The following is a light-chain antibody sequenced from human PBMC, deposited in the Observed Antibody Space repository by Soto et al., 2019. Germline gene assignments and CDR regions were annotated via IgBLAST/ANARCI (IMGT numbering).Light chain of an antibody. CDR3: SSYAGSNNRVI. V-gene: IGLV2-8*01. J-gene: IGLJ2*01. CDR1: SSTVGGHDY. Sequence: QSALTQPPSASGSPGQSVTISCTGTSSTVGGHDYVSWYQQHPGKAPKLMIYEVSKRPLGVPDRFSGSKSGNTASLTVSGLQAEDEADYYCSSYAGSNNRVIFGGGTKLTVL. CDR2: EVS.